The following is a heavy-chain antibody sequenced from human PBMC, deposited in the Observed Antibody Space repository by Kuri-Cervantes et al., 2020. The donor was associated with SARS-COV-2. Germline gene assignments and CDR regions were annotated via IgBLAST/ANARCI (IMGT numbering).Heavy chain of an antibody. Sequence: GGSLRLSCAASGFTFSHYGMNWVRQAPGKGLEWVSGIGRSGDVSYYADSVKGRFTVSRDNSKNTLYLQMNSLRAEDTAVYYCARAADTDYWGQGTLVTVSS. J-gene: IGHJ4*02. CDR2: IGRSGDVS. CDR1: GFTFSHYG. CDR3: ARAADTDY. V-gene: IGHV3-23*01. D-gene: IGHD5-18*01.